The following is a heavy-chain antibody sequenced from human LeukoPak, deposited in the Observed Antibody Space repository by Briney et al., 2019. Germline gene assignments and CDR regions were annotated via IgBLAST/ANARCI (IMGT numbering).Heavy chain of an antibody. J-gene: IGHJ6*02. V-gene: IGHV4-34*01. D-gene: IGHD2-2*01. CDR1: GGSFSGYY. CDR3: ARGLPVVVVPAAYYYYGMDV. Sequence: SETLSLTCAVYGGSFSGYYWSWIRQPPGKGLEWIGEISHSGSTNYNPSLKSRVTISVDTSKNQFSLKLSSVTAADTAVYYCARGLPVVVVPAAYYYYGMDVWGQGTTVTVSS. CDR2: ISHSGST.